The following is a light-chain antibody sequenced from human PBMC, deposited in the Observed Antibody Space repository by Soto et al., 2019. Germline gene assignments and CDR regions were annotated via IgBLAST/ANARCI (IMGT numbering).Light chain of an antibody. CDR1: QSISSW. CDR3: QQYNSYSPTWT. CDR2: DAS. Sequence: DMQMTHSPSTLSASVEDGVTITCRASQSISSWLAWYQQKPGKAPKLLIYDASSLESGVPSRFSGSGSGTEFTLTISSLQPDDFATYYCQQYNSYSPTWTFGQGTKVDIK. J-gene: IGKJ1*01. V-gene: IGKV1-5*01.